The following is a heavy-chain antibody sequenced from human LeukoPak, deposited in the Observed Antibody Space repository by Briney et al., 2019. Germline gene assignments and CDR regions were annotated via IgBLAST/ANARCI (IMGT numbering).Heavy chain of an antibody. D-gene: IGHD3-16*01. J-gene: IGHJ4*02. CDR1: EYSFTTYW. V-gene: IGHV5-51*01. CDR3: ARYPRGEGFDY. Sequence: GESLKISCKGFEYSFTTYWIGWVRQMPGKGLEWMGIIYPNDSDTIYGPSFQGQVNISADKSISTAYLQWGSLKASDTAMYYCARYPRGEGFDYWGQGTLVTVSS. CDR2: IYPNDSDT.